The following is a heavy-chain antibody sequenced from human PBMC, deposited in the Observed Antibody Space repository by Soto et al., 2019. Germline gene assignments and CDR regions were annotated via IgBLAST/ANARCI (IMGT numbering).Heavy chain of an antibody. Sequence: SETLSLTCTVSGGSISSYYWSWIRQPPGKGLEWIGYIYYSGSTNYNPSLKSRVTISVDTSKNQFSLKLRSVTAADTAVYYCARSRVGASSFDYWGQGTLVTVSS. J-gene: IGHJ4*02. CDR3: ARSRVGASSFDY. CDR2: IYYSGST. D-gene: IGHD1-26*01. V-gene: IGHV4-59*08. CDR1: GGSISSYY.